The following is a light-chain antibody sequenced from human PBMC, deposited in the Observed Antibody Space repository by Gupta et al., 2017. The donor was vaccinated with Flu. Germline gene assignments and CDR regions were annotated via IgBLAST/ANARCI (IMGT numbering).Light chain of an antibody. CDR3: QQYVTSLLT. CDR2: GAS. Sequence: ERATLSCRASQSRSSTDLAWYQHKPGQAPRLLIYGASGRATGIPDRFSGSGSGTDFTLTITRLEPEDFAVYYCQQYVTSLLTFGGGTKVEIK. CDR1: QSRSSTD. J-gene: IGKJ4*01. V-gene: IGKV3-20*01.